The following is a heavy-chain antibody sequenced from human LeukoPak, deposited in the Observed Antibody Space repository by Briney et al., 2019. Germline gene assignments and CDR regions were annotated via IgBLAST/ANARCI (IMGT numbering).Heavy chain of an antibody. CDR2: IYHSGST. J-gene: IGHJ5*02. CDR1: GGSFSGAY. Sequence: PSETLSLTCAVYGGSFSGAYWGWIRQPPGKGLEWIGSIYHSGSTYYNPSLKSRVTISVDTSKNQFSLKLSSVTAADTAVYYCARDPRYYYDSSGIPGWFDPWGQGTLVTVSS. V-gene: IGHV4-38-2*02. D-gene: IGHD3-22*01. CDR3: ARDPRYYYDSSGIPGWFDP.